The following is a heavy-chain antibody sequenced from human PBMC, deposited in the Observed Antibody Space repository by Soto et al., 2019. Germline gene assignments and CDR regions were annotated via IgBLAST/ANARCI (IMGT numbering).Heavy chain of an antibody. D-gene: IGHD3-22*01. Sequence: GGSLRLSCAASEFTFSNYAMSWVRQAPGKGLEWVSAISYGGGTSYYADSVKGRFTISRDNSKNTLYLQMNSLRAEDTAVYYWAKNPGYYYDSTGYHFDYWGQGTLVTV. J-gene: IGHJ4*02. V-gene: IGHV3-23*01. CDR3: AKNPGYYYDSTGYHFDY. CDR2: ISYGGGTS. CDR1: EFTFSNYA.